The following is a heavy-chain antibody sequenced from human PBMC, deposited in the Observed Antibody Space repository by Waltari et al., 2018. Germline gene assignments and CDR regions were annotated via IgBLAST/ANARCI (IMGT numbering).Heavy chain of an antibody. V-gene: IGHV4-34*01. CDR3: AREGDSSSWYYYYGMDV. CDR2: INHSGST. J-gene: IGHJ6*02. CDR1: GGSFSGYY. Sequence: QVQLQQWGAGLLKPSETLSLTCAVYGGSFSGYYWSWIRHPPGKGLEWIGEINHSGSTNYNPSLKSRVTISVDTSKNQFSLKLSSVTAADTAVYYCAREGDSSSWYYYYGMDVWGQGTTVTVSS. D-gene: IGHD6-13*01.